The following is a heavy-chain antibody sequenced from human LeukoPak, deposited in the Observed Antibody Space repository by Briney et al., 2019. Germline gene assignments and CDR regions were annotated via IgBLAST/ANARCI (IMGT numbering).Heavy chain of an antibody. J-gene: IGHJ3*02. V-gene: IGHV3-30-3*01. Sequence: GRSLTLSCAVSGFTFRSYPMHCVPHAPDKAREWVAVMSYEGSNKDYADTVKGPLTISRENPQYTLLLQMNRLRAEESVVYFCGREILNGLDIWGQGTMVTVS. CDR1: GFTFRSYP. CDR3: GREILNGLDI. CDR2: MSYEGSNK.